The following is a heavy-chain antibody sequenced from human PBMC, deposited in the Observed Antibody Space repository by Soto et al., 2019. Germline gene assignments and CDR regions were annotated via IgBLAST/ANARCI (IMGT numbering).Heavy chain of an antibody. V-gene: IGHV1-3*01. D-gene: IGHD5-12*01. CDR1: GYTFTSYA. Sequence: ASVKVSCKASGYTFTSYAMHWVRQAPGQRLEWMGWINAGNGNTKYSQKFQGRVTITRDTSASTAYMELSSLRSEDTAVYYCARDRRDGYNLHYWGQGTLVTVSS. J-gene: IGHJ4*02. CDR2: INAGNGNT. CDR3: ARDRRDGYNLHY.